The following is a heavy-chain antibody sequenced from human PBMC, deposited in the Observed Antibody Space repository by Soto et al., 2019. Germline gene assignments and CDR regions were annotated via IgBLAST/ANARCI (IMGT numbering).Heavy chain of an antibody. Sequence: QVQLQQWGAGLLKPSETLSLTCAVYGGSFSGYCWSWIRQSPGKGLEWIGEIDLNGHTNYNPSLKSRVTISVDKSKNQFSLRLSSTTAADTATYYCAPYGSGIYYISRDQYWGQGTLVTVSS. CDR1: GGSFSGYC. V-gene: IGHV4-34*01. CDR3: APYGSGIYYISRDQY. J-gene: IGHJ4*02. D-gene: IGHD3-10*01. CDR2: IDLNGHT.